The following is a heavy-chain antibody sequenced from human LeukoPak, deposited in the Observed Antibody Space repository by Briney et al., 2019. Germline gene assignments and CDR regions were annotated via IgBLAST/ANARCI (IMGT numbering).Heavy chain of an antibody. CDR3: ASFRGRRNNWFDP. CDR2: MNHSGST. D-gene: IGHD1-1*01. V-gene: IGHV4-34*01. CDR1: GGSFSGYY. Sequence: PSETLSLTCAVYGGSFSGYYWSWIRQPPGKGLEWIGEMNHSGSTNYNPSLKSRVTISVDTSKNQFSLKLSSVTAADTAVYYCASFRGRRNNWFDPWGQGTLVTVSS. J-gene: IGHJ5*02.